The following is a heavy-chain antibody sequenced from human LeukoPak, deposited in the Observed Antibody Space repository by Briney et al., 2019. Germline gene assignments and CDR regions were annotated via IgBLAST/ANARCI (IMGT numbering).Heavy chain of an antibody. CDR3: ARGGYSKDAFDI. J-gene: IGHJ3*02. CDR1: GFIFSSHG. V-gene: IGHV3-20*04. D-gene: IGHD6-13*01. CDR2: INWNGGST. Sequence: GGSLRLSCAASGFIFSSHGMNWVRQAPGKGLEWVSGINWNGGSTGYADSVKGRFTISRDNAKNSLYLQMNSLRAEDTALYYCARGGYSKDAFDIWGQGTMVTVSS.